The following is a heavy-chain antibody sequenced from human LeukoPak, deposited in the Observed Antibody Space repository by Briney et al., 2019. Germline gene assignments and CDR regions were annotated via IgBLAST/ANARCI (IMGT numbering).Heavy chain of an antibody. J-gene: IGHJ4*02. CDR3: GRDDNFQFDC. Sequence: ASVKVSCKASGYTFTAYYLHLVRQAPGQGLEWMGWINPNTGDTNYAQKFQGRVTMTRDTSISTAYMELRRLRSDDTAVYYCGRDDNFQFDCWGQGTLVTVSS. CDR1: GYTFTAYY. CDR2: INPNTGDT. D-gene: IGHD1-1*01. V-gene: IGHV1-2*02.